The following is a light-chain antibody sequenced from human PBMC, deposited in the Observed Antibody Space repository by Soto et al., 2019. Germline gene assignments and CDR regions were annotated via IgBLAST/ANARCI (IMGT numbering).Light chain of an antibody. CDR1: QSVSNTN. CDR2: GAS. Sequence: EIVLTQSPGTLSLSPGERATLSCRASQSVSNTNLAWHQPKPGQAPRLLIYGASSRATGIPDRFSGSGSGPDFTLTISRREPEDFAGYTCQQYGSAPRTFGQGTKVEIK. V-gene: IGKV3-20*01. CDR3: QQYGSAPRT. J-gene: IGKJ1*01.